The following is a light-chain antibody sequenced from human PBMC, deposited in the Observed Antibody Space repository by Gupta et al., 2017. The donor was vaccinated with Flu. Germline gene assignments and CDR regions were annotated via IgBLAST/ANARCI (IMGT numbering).Light chain of an antibody. CDR2: SHD. V-gene: IGLV1-44*01. J-gene: IGLJ3*02. CDR1: SSNIGGRT. Sequence: QSVLTQPPSASGTPGPRVTISCSGSSSNIGGRTVNWYQQLPGSAPKVLIYSHDQRPSGVPDRFSASKSGTSTSLTISGLQFEDEADYYCATWDDSLDGWVFGGGTKLTVL. CDR3: ATWDDSLDGWV.